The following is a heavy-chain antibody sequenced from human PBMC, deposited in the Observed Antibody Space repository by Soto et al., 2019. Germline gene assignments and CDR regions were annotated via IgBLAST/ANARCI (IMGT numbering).Heavy chain of an antibody. CDR3: ARHYYDSRGYYGYYYGMDV. CDR2: INSDGSST. Sequence: GGSLRLAWAASGFTFRSYWMHWVRQAPGKGLVWVSRINSDGSSTSYADSVKGRFTISRDNAKNTLYLQMNSLRAEDTAVSYCARHYYDSRGYYGYYYGMDVSGQGTTVTVSS. D-gene: IGHD3-22*01. J-gene: IGHJ6*02. CDR1: GFTFRSYW. V-gene: IGHV3-74*01.